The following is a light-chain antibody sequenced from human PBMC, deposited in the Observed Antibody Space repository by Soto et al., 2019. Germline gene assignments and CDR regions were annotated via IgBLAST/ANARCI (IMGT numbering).Light chain of an antibody. CDR1: SSNIGAGYG. J-gene: IGLJ2*01. V-gene: IGLV1-40*01. Sequence: QSVLTQPPSVSGAPGQRVTISCTGSSSNIGAGYGVHWYQQLPGTAPKLLIYGNSNRPSGVPDRFSGSKSGTSASLAITGLQAEDEADYCCQSYDSGLSGSVFGGGTKLFVL. CDR3: QSYDSGLSGSV. CDR2: GNS.